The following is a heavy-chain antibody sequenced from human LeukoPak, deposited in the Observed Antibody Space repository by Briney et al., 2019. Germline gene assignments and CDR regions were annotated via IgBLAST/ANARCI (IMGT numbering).Heavy chain of an antibody. J-gene: IGHJ6*02. Sequence: GGSLRLSCEASGFNFHNFAMHWVRQAPGKGLEWVANIKQDGSEKYYVDSVKGRFTISRDNAKNSLYLQMNSLRDEDTAVYYCARVGYYESSGYYSRPTYYYYGMDVWGQGTTVTVSS. CDR1: GFNFHNFA. CDR2: IKQDGSEK. V-gene: IGHV3-7*01. D-gene: IGHD3-22*01. CDR3: ARVGYYESSGYYSRPTYYYYGMDV.